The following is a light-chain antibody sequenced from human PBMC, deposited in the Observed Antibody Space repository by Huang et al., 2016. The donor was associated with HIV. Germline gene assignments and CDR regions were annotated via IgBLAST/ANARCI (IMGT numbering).Light chain of an antibody. V-gene: IGKV3-15*01. CDR2: GAS. CDR3: QHYNNWPPLS. J-gene: IGKJ4*01. CDR1: QNIGTH. Sequence: VILTQSPATLSVSPGEGATLSCRASQNIGTHLAWYQQRPGQAPRLLMFGASTRATGVPARFNGRGSGTEFNLNISGLQSEDFATYYGQHYNNWPPLSFGGGTEVDI.